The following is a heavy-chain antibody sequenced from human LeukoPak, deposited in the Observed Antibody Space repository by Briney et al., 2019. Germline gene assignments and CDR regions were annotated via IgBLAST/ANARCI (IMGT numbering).Heavy chain of an antibody. J-gene: IGHJ6*03. CDR1: DDSITMYY. CDR3: ARGRVSSSTWYSTYYYYFYMDV. Sequence: NPSETLSLTCSVSDDSITMYYWTWIRQPPGKGLEWIGYVDHTGSTNFSPSLNGRVSISRDTTKNLFSLRLRSVTAADTAVYFCARGRVSSSTWYSTYYYYFYMDVWGKGTTVTVSS. CDR2: VDHTGST. V-gene: IGHV4-59*01. D-gene: IGHD1-1*01.